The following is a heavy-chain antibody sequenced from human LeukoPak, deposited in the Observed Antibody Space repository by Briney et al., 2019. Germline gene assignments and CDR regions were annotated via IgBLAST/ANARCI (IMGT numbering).Heavy chain of an antibody. CDR1: GGSISSYY. D-gene: IGHD2-2*01. V-gene: IGHV4-34*01. J-gene: IGHJ6*02. Sequence: SETLSLTCTVSGGSISSYYWSWIRQPPGKGLEWIGEINHSGSTNYNPSLKSRVTISVDTSKNQFSLKLSSVTAADTAVYYCARAIWRYCSSTSCPRGLDVWGQGTTVTVSS. CDR2: INHSGST. CDR3: ARAIWRYCSSTSCPRGLDV.